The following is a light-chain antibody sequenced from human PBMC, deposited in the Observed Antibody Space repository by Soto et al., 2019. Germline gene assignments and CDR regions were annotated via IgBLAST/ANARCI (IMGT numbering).Light chain of an antibody. CDR2: DAS. Sequence: IQMTQSPFTLSASVGDRVTITCRASESISNWLAWYQQKPGKAPKLMIYDASILESGVPSRFSGSGSGTEFTLTISSLQPDDFATYYCQQCNTYSLTFGGGTKVDIK. CDR3: QQCNTYSLT. CDR1: ESISNW. V-gene: IGKV1-5*01. J-gene: IGKJ4*01.